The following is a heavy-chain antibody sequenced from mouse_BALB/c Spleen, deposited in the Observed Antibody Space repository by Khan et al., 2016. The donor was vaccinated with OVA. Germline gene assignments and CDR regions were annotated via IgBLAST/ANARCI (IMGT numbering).Heavy chain of an antibody. CDR1: GYSFTTYY. V-gene: IGHV1S135*01. Sequence: VRLQQSGPELMKPGTSVKISCKASGYSFTTYYIHWVMQSHGKSLEWIGYIDPFSGDTTFNQKFKGKATLTVDKSSSTAYIHLSNLTSEDSAIYYYTRHGYVAWFTYWGQGTLVTVSA. J-gene: IGHJ3*01. CDR3: TRHGYVAWFTY. CDR2: IDPFSGDT. D-gene: IGHD2-2*01.